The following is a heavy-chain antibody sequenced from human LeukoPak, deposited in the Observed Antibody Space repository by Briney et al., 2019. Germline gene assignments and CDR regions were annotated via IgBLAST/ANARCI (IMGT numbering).Heavy chain of an antibody. V-gene: IGHV4-34*01. CDR1: GGSFSGYY. CDR2: INHSGST. CDR3: ARSGYQNDLDY. J-gene: IGHJ4*02. D-gene: IGHD3-22*01. Sequence: SETLSLTCAVYGGSFSGYYWSWIRQPPGKGLEWIGEINHSGSTNYNPSLKSRVTISVDTSKNQFSLKLSSVTAADPAVYYCARSGYQNDLDYWGQGTLVTVSS.